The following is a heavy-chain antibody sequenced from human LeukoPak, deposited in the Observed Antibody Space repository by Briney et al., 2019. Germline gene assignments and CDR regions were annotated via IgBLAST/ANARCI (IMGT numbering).Heavy chain of an antibody. D-gene: IGHD1-1*01. V-gene: IGHV1-46*03. CDR3: AGELTKGGYFDY. CDR2: INPSGGST. CDR1: GYTLTSYY. Sequence: ASVKVSCKASGYTLTSYYMHWVRQAPGQGLEWMGIINPSGGSTSYAQKFQGRVTMTRDTSTSTVYMELSSLRTEDTAVYYCAGELTKGGYFDYWGQGTLVTVSS. J-gene: IGHJ4*02.